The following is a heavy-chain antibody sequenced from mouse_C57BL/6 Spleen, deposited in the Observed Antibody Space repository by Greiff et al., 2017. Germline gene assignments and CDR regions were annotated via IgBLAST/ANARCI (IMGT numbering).Heavy chain of an antibody. CDR1: GYTFTSYT. Sequence: VQLQQSGAELARPGASVKMSCKASGYTFTSYTMHWVKQRPGQGLEWIGYINPSSGYTKSNQNFKDKATLTADKSSSTAYIQLSSLTSEDSAVYYCARSYCYGSSDGGFAYWGQGTLVTVSA. D-gene: IGHD1-1*01. CDR2: INPSSGYT. V-gene: IGHV1-4*01. CDR3: ARSYCYGSSDGGFAY. J-gene: IGHJ3*01.